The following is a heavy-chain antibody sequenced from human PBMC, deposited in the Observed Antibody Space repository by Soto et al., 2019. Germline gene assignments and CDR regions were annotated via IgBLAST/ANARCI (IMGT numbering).Heavy chain of an antibody. Sequence: GGSLRLSCAASGFTFSSYAMSWVRQAPGKGLEWVSAISGSGGSTYYADSVKGRFTISRDNSKNTLYLQMNSLRAEDTAVYYCAKDRWVAVAGTGEAYYYGMDVWGQGTTVTVSS. CDR1: GFTFSSYA. CDR3: AKDRWVAVAGTGEAYYYGMDV. D-gene: IGHD6-19*01. V-gene: IGHV3-23*01. CDR2: ISGSGGST. J-gene: IGHJ6*02.